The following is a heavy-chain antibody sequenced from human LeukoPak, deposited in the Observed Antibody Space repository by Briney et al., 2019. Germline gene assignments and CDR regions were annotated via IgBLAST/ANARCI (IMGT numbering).Heavy chain of an antibody. CDR3: ARLGKTYYMDV. Sequence: SETLSLTCTVSGDSLSNYYWTWIRQTPGKGLEWIGNLYHSGAAYYNPSLKTRVTTSVDTSKDQFSLSLRSSTAADTAVYFCARLGKTYYMDVWGRGTTVTVSS. J-gene: IGHJ6*03. D-gene: IGHD1/OR15-1a*01. V-gene: IGHV4-59*08. CDR2: LYHSGAA. CDR1: GDSLSNYY.